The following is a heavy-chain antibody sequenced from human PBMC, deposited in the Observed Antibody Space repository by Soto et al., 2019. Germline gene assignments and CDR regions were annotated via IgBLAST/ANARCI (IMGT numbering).Heavy chain of an antibody. CDR1: GYTFTSYG. Sequence: GASVEVSCKASGYTFTSYGISWVRQAPGQGLEWMGWISAYNGNTNYAQKLQGRVTMTTDTSTSTAYMELRSLRSDDTAVYYCARDGWQQLTNYFDYWGQGTLVTVSS. J-gene: IGHJ4*02. D-gene: IGHD6-13*01. CDR2: ISAYNGNT. V-gene: IGHV1-18*01. CDR3: ARDGWQQLTNYFDY.